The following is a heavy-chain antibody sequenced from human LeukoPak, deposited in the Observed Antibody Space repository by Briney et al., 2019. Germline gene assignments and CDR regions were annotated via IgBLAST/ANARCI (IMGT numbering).Heavy chain of an antibody. CDR2: ISVSGSIT. CDR1: GFTFSSYS. D-gene: IGHD1-7*01. V-gene: IGHV3-48*02. Sequence: GGSLRLSCAASGFTFSSYSMTWVRQAPGKGLECVSHISVSGSITFYADSVKGRFTISRDNAKNSLYLQMSSLRDEDTAVYYCARGPMTGTTSYMDVWGKGTTVTVSS. J-gene: IGHJ6*03. CDR3: ARGPMTGTTSYMDV.